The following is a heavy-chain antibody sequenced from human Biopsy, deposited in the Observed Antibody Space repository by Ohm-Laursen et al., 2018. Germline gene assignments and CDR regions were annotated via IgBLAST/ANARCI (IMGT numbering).Heavy chain of an antibody. CDR2: INHSGRT. Sequence: GTLSLTCAVYGESFKGYYWSWIGQTPGKGLEWIGEINHSGRTNYNPSLNSRVTISLATAKNQFSLKVRLVTAADTAVYYCVRGVDYYVPYHYYALDVWGQGTTVTVSS. D-gene: IGHD3-10*02. J-gene: IGHJ6*02. CDR3: VRGVDYYVPYHYYALDV. CDR1: GESFKGYY. V-gene: IGHV4-34*01.